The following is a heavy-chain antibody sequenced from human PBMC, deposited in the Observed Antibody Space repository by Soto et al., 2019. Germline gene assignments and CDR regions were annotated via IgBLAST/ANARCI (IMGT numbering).Heavy chain of an antibody. D-gene: IGHD3-22*01. CDR2: IDPSDSQT. CDR3: ARQIYDSDTGPNFQYYFDS. V-gene: IGHV5-10-1*01. J-gene: IGHJ4*02. Sequence: GESLKISCKGSGYSFAGYWIAWVRQKPGKGLEWMGRIDPSDSQTYYSPSFRGHVTISVTKSITTVFLQWSSLRASDTAMYYCARQIYDSDTGPNFQYYFDSWGQGTPVAVSS. CDR1: GYSFAGYW.